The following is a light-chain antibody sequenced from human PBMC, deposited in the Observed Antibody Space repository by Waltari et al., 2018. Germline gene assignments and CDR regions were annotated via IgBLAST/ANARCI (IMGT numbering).Light chain of an antibody. J-gene: IGLJ2*01. CDR1: GSNIGAGYD. V-gene: IGLV1-40*01. Sequence: QSVLTRPPSVSGAPGQRVSISCTGSGSNIGAGYDVHWYQQLPGKAPKLLIYGVNTRPLGVPDRFSGSLSGTSAYLAIAGLQADDEADYYCQSYDPSLSVVFGGGTRLTVL. CDR2: GVN. CDR3: QSYDPSLSVV.